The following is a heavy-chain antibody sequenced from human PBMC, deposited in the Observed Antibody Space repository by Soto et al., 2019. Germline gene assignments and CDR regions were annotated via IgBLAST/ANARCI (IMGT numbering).Heavy chain of an antibody. D-gene: IGHD3-16*01. CDR2: VYHTGRT. Sequence: SETLSLTCTVSGGSFKSGSYSWSWIRQPPGKGLEWIGYVYHTGRTSYNPSLKSRVSISIDTSKNQLSLRLSSVTAADTAVYFCARVPSPFDFYYAMDVWGQGTTVTVSS. V-gene: IGHV4-61*01. CDR1: GGSFKSGSYS. J-gene: IGHJ6*02. CDR3: ARVPSPFDFYYAMDV.